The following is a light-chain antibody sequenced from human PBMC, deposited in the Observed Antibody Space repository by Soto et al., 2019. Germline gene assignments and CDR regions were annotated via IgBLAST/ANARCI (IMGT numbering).Light chain of an antibody. J-gene: IGKJ2*01. Sequence: EVVLTQSPGTLSLSPGETATLSCRATQTLSRSWLAWYQHKPGQAPRLLVSGASRRATGIPDRFSGGGAGTDFTLTISRLEPEDFAVYYCQQYGSSYTFGQGTKVDIK. CDR2: GAS. V-gene: IGKV3-20*01. CDR1: QTLSRSW. CDR3: QQYGSSYT.